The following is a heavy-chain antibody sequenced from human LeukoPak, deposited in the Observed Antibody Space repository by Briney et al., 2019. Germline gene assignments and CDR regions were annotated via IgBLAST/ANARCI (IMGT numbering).Heavy chain of an antibody. D-gene: IGHD6-25*01. Sequence: SETLSLTCTVSGGSISSGGYYWSWIRQYPGEGLEWIGYIYYSGSTHYNPSLKSRVTISVDTSKNQFSLKLSPVTAADTAVYYRARDQRNWFDPWGQGTLVTVSS. J-gene: IGHJ5*02. CDR2: IYYSGST. CDR3: ARDQRNWFDP. V-gene: IGHV4-31*03. CDR1: GGSISSGGYY.